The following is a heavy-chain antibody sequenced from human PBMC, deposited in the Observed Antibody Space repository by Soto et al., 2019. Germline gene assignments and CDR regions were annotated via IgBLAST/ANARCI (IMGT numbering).Heavy chain of an antibody. CDR2: ISAHNGNT. Sequence: GVPVQVCSEGGDSATAVLCTSWVRQAPGQGLEWMGWISAHNGNTNYAQKLQGRVTVTRDTSTSTAYMELRSLRYDDTAVYYCARGRYGDYWGQGALVTVSS. CDR1: DSATAVLC. D-gene: IGHD1-1*01. V-gene: IGHV1-18*01. CDR3: ARGRYGDY. J-gene: IGHJ4*02.